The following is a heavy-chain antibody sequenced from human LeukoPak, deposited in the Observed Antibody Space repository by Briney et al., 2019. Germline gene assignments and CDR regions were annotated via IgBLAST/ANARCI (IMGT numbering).Heavy chain of an antibody. CDR1: GFTVSSNY. D-gene: IGHD1-26*01. CDR3: ARERGGVVGGSLDAFDI. V-gene: IGHV3-53*01. J-gene: IGHJ3*02. Sequence: PGGSLRLSCAASGFTVSSNYMSWVRQAPGKGLEWVSFIYSGGTTYYADSVKGRLTISRDNSKNTLYLQMNSLRAEDTAVYYCARERGGVVGGSLDAFDIWGQGTMVTVSS. CDR2: IYSGGTT.